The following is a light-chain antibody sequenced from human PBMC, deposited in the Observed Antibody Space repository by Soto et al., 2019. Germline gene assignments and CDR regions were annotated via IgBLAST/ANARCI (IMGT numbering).Light chain of an antibody. Sequence: QSVLTQLASVSGSPGQSITISCTGTISDFVVYNYVSWYQQHPGKAPKFMIYGVSNRPSGVSNRFSGSKSGNTASLTISGLQADDEADYYCSSHTISSALQVFGTGTKVTVL. CDR1: ISDFVVYNY. J-gene: IGLJ1*01. V-gene: IGLV2-14*01. CDR3: SSHTISSALQV. CDR2: GVS.